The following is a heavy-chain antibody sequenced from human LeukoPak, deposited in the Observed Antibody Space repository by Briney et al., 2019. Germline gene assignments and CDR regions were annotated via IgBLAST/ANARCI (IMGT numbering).Heavy chain of an antibody. V-gene: IGHV3-23*01. CDR1: GFTFSSYG. Sequence: GGSLRLSCAASGFTFSSYGMSWVRQAPGKGLEWVSAISGSGGSTYYADSVKGRFTISRDNFKNTLYLQMNNLRAEDTAVYYCAKDGGVWFGESNDYWGQGTLVTVSS. CDR2: ISGSGGST. D-gene: IGHD3-10*01. CDR3: AKDGGVWFGESNDY. J-gene: IGHJ4*02.